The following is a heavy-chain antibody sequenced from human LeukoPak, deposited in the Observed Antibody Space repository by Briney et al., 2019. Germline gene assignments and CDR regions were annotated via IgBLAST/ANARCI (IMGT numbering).Heavy chain of an antibody. CDR1: GDSISSSTW. Sequence: SETLSLTCAVSGDSISSSTWWTWVRQPPEKGLEWIGEIYHSGSTNYNPSLKSRVTISVDKSKNHFSLNLISGTAADTAVYFCAIRRFGYYFDYWGQGTLVTVSS. J-gene: IGHJ4*02. CDR2: IYHSGST. D-gene: IGHD3-10*01. CDR3: AIRRFGYYFDY. V-gene: IGHV4-4*02.